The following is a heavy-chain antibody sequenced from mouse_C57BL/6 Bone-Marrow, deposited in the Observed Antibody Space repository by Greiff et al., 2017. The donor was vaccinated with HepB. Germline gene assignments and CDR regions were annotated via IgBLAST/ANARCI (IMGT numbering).Heavy chain of an antibody. CDR3: AKLYYYGSSPYYAMDY. CDR1: GFTFSSYA. D-gene: IGHD1-1*01. V-gene: IGHV5-4*03. Sequence: EVKLMESGGGLVKPGGSLKLSCAASGFTFSSYAMSWVRQTPEKRLEWVATISDGGSYTYYPDNVKGRFTISRDNAKNNLYLQMSHLKSEETAMYYCAKLYYYGSSPYYAMDYWGQGTSVTVSS. J-gene: IGHJ4*01. CDR2: ISDGGSYT.